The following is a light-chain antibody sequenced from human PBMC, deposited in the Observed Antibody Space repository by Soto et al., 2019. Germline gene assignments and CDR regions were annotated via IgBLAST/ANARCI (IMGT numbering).Light chain of an antibody. CDR3: HRCVISAN. J-gene: IGKJ5*01. Sequence: EIVMTQSPATLPVSPGERATLSCRASQNVGSYLAWYQHKPGQAPRLLIYDASNRATDIPARFSGSGSGTDFPITIGRQEPEDSTMYYRHRCVISANFGQGTRLEI. CDR1: QNVGSY. V-gene: IGKV3-11*01. CDR2: DAS.